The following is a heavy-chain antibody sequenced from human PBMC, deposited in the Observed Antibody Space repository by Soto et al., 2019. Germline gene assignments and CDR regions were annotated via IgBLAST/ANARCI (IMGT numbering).Heavy chain of an antibody. V-gene: IGHV4-34*01. CDR1: GVSFSGYY. D-gene: IGHD3-22*01. J-gene: IGHJ4*02. CDR2: INHSGST. CDR3: ARGRTVYFYDSSGYYLHY. Sequence: PSETLSLTCAVYGVSFSGYYWSWSRQPPGKGLEWIGEINHSGSTNYNPSLTSRVTLSVDTSKNQFSLKLSSVTAADTAVYYCARGRTVYFYDSSGYYLHYWGQGTLVTVSS.